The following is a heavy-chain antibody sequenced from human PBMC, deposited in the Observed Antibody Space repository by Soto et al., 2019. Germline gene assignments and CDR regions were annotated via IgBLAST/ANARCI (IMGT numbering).Heavy chain of an antibody. Sequence: EVQLLESGGGLVQPGGSLRLSCAASGFTFSSYAMSWVRQAPGKGRGGVSGISGSCGRTDYADSVKGRFTISRDNSKNTLYLQMNSLRAEDTAVYYCAKCRSTVTTDDAFDIWGQGTMVTVSS. CDR3: AKCRSTVTTDDAFDI. V-gene: IGHV3-23*01. J-gene: IGHJ3*02. CDR2: ISGSCGRT. D-gene: IGHD4-17*01. CDR1: GFTFSSYA.